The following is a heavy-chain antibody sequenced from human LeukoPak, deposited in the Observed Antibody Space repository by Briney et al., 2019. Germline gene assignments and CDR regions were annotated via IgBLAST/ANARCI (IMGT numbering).Heavy chain of an antibody. D-gene: IGHD3-16*01. J-gene: IGHJ4*02. Sequence: SETLSLTCTVSGGSISSYYWSWIRQPPGKGLEWIWYIYYSGSTNYDPSLKSRVTTSVDTSKNQFSLKLSSVIAADTAVYYCARHGLIWSAMGYFDYWGQGTLVTVSS. CDR3: ARHGLIWSAMGYFDY. CDR2: IYYSGST. CDR1: GGSISSYY. V-gene: IGHV4-59*08.